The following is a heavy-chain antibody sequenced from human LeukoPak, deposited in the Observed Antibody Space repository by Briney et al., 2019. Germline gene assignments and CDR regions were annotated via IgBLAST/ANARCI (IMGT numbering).Heavy chain of an antibody. CDR3: AEMGASSGYSPIDY. CDR2: ISAYDGNT. CDR1: GYSFTSYG. V-gene: IGHV1-18*01. D-gene: IGHD3-22*01. J-gene: IGHJ4*02. Sequence: ASVTVSCKASGYSFTSYGFSWVRQAPGQGLEWMGWISAYDGNTNYAQKVHDRVTMTTGSSTSTAYMELRSLRSDDTAVYYCAEMGASSGYSPIDYWGQGTLVTVSS.